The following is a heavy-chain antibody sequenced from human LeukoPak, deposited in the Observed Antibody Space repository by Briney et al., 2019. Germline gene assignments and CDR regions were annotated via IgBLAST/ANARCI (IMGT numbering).Heavy chain of an antibody. CDR3: ARAQAGSYYPFDY. CDR2: MNPNSGNT. Sequence: ASVKVSCKASGYTFTSYDINWVRQATGQGLERMGWMNPNSGNTGYAQKFQGRVTMTRNTSISTAYMELSSLRSEDTAVYYCARAQAGSYYPFDYWGQGTLVTVSS. V-gene: IGHV1-8*01. J-gene: IGHJ4*02. D-gene: IGHD1-26*01. CDR1: GYTFTSYD.